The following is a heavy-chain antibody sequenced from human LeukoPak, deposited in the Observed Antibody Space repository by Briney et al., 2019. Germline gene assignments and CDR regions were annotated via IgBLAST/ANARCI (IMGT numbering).Heavy chain of an antibody. CDR2: INRSGSP. CDR1: LDSTTSNF. V-gene: IGHV4-4*02. D-gene: IGHD1-14*01. Sequence: SETLSLTCTVSLDSTTSNFWSWVRQPPGKGLEWIVEINRSGSPNYNPSLQSRVTISIDRSRNQIVLELSSVTAADTAVYYCAREILGGFNPGAYWGQGTLVTVSS. CDR3: AREILGGFNPGAY. J-gene: IGHJ4*02.